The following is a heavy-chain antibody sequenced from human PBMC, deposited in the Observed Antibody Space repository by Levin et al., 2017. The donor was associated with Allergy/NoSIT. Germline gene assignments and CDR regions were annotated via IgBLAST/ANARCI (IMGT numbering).Heavy chain of an antibody. CDR2: IIPILGIA. Sequence: SVKVSCKASGGTFSSYAISWVRQAPGQGLEWMGRIIPILGIANYAQKFQGRVTITADKSTSTAYMELSSLRSEDTAVYYCARGGSGHYYFDYWGQGTLVTVSS. CDR3: ARGGSGHYYFDY. CDR1: GGTFSSYA. D-gene: IGHD6-19*01. J-gene: IGHJ4*02. V-gene: IGHV1-69*04.